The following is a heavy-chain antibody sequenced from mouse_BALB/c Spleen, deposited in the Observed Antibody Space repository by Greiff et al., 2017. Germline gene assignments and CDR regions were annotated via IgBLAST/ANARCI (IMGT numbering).Heavy chain of an antibody. V-gene: IGHV5-12-1*01. D-gene: IGHD4-1*01. Sequence: EVMLVESGGGLVKPGGSLKLSCAASGFAFSSYDMSWVRQTPEKRLEWVAYISSGGGSTYYPDTVKGRFTISRDNAKNTLYLQMSSLKSEDTAMYYCARTGTGAWFAYWGQGTLVTVSA. CDR1: GFAFSSYD. CDR2: ISSGGGST. CDR3: ARTGTGAWFAY. J-gene: IGHJ3*01.